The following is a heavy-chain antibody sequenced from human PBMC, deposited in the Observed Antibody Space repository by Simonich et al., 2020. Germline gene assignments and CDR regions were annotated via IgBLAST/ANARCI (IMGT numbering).Heavy chain of an antibody. J-gene: IGHJ3*02. CDR1: GYTFTSYG. CDR3: ARSTTGTTAFDI. D-gene: IGHD1-1*01. V-gene: IGHV1-18*01. CDR2: ISAYNGNK. Sequence: QVQLVQSGAEVKKPGASVKVSCKASGYTFTSYGISWVRQAPGQGLEWMGWISAYNGNKNYAEKIQGRVTMHTDTSTSTAYMELRSRRADDTAVYYCARSTTGTTAFDIWGQGTMVTVSS.